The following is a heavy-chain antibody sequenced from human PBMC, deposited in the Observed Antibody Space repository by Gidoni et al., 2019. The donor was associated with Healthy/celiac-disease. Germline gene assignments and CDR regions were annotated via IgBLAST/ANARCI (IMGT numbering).Heavy chain of an antibody. CDR1: GFTFSSYD. CDR3: ARALDNWNYGDYYYMDV. J-gene: IGHJ6*03. CDR2: IGTAGDT. Sequence: EVQLVESGGGLVQPGGSLRLSCAASGFTFSSYDMHWVRQATGKGLEWVSAIGTAGDTYYPGSVKGRFTISRENAKNSLYLQMNSLRAGDTAVYYCARALDNWNYGDYYYMDVWGKGTTVTVSS. D-gene: IGHD1-7*01. V-gene: IGHV3-13*01.